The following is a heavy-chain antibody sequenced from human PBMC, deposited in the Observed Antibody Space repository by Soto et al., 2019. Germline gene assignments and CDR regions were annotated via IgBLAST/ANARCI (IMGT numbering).Heavy chain of an antibody. CDR1: GGSVTSRSCY. J-gene: IGHJ6*02. CDR3: ARDLSLPVDLGGYYYYCLDV. D-gene: IGHD3-16*01. Sequence: SETLSLTCTVSGGSVTSRSCYWSWIRQPPGKGLEWIGYIYSSGSTTYNPSLKSRVSISVDTSKNQFSLKLSSVTAADTAVYFCARDLSLPVDLGGYYYYCLDVWGQGTTVTVSS. CDR2: IYSSGST. V-gene: IGHV4-61*01.